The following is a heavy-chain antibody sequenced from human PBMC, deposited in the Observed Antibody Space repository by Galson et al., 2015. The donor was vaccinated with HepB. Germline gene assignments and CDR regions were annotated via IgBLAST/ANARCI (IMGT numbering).Heavy chain of an antibody. V-gene: IGHV4-31*03. Sequence: TLSLTCTVSGGSVSSGGYYWSWIRQHPGKGLEWIGYIYHSGRTYYNPSLRSRVTISLDTSKNQFSLRLSSVTAADTAVYYCARTPASARLGGVVVVPALLGNWFDPWGQGTLVTVSS. CDR2: IYHSGRT. CDR3: ARTPASARLGGVVVVPALLGNWFDP. D-gene: IGHD2-2*01. CDR1: GGSVSSGGYY. J-gene: IGHJ5*02.